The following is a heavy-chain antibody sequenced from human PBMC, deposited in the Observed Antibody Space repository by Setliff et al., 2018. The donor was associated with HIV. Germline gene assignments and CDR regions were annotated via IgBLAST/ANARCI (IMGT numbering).Heavy chain of an antibody. D-gene: IGHD4-17*01. V-gene: IGHV4-59*12. Sequence: PSETLSLTCTVSGGSISTYYWSWIRQPPGKGLEWIGYIYYSGSTNCNPSLKSRVTISVDTSKNQFSLNLTSVTAADTAVYYCARGLPKKPSTVTNYWYFDLWGRGTLVTVPQ. CDR2: IYYSGST. CDR1: GGSISTYY. CDR3: ARGLPKKPSTVTNYWYFDL. J-gene: IGHJ2*01.